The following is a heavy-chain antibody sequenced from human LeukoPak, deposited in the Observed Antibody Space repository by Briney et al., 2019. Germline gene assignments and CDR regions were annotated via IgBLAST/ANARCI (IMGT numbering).Heavy chain of an antibody. CDR1: GYTFTGYY. CDR3: ARRGIAAAGIDY. Sequence: ASVKVSCKPSGYTFTGYYIHWVRQAPRQGLEWMGWINPNSGGTNYAQKFQRRVTMTRDTSISTAYIELSRLSSDDTAVYYCARRGIAAAGIDYWGQGTLVTVSS. V-gene: IGHV1-2*02. D-gene: IGHD6-13*01. J-gene: IGHJ4*02. CDR2: INPNSGGT.